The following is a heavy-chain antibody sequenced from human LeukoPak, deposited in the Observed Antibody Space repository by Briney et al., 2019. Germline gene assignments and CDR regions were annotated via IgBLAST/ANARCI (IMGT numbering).Heavy chain of an antibody. Sequence: GSGPTLVKPTQTLTLTCTFSGFSLSTSGVGVGWIRQPPGKALEWLALIYWNDDKRYSPSLKSRLTITKDTSKNQVVLTMTNMDPVDTATYYCAHMGNYYDSSGFPYYFDYWGQGTLVTVSS. CDR1: GFSLSTSGVG. J-gene: IGHJ4*02. CDR3: AHMGNYYDSSGFPYYFDY. CDR2: IYWNDDK. V-gene: IGHV2-5*01. D-gene: IGHD3-22*01.